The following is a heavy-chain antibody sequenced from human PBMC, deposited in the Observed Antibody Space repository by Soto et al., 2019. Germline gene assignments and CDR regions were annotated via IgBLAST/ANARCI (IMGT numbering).Heavy chain of an antibody. J-gene: IGHJ6*02. CDR3: AKDRGNPHSTSWYDYYYGMDV. CDR2: ISDDGSNK. CDR1: GVTFSNYG. Sequence: LRLSWAASGVTFSNYGMHWVRQAPFKGLEWVAVISDDGSNKYYADSVKGRFTISRDNSKNTLYLQMNSLRAEDTAVYYCAKDRGNPHSTSWYDYYYGMDVWGQGTTVTVSS. D-gene: IGHD6-13*01. V-gene: IGHV3-30*18.